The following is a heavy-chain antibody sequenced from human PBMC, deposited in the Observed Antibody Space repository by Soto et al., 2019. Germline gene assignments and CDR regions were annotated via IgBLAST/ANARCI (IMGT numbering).Heavy chain of an antibody. CDR3: ARVGTGTTSL. V-gene: IGHV4-34*01. D-gene: IGHD1-7*01. J-gene: IGHJ4*02. CDR2: INHSGST. CDR1: GGSFSGYY. Sequence: SSETLSLTCAVYGGSFSGYYWSWIRQPPGKGLEWIGEINHSGSTNYNPSLKSRVTISVDTSKNQFSLKLSSVTAADTAVYYCARVGTGTTSLWGQGTLVTVSS.